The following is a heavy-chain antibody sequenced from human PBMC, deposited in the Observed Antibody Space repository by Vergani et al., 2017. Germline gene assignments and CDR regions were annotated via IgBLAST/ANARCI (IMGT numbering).Heavy chain of an antibody. Sequence: EVQLVESGGGLVQPGGSLRLSCAASGFTFSSYWMSWVRQAPGKGLEWVANIKQDGSEKYYVDSVKGRFTISRDNAKNSLYLQMNSLRAEDTAVYYCAGDPGDYMTTAGYWGQGTLVTVSS. CDR1: GFTFSSYW. V-gene: IGHV3-7*03. J-gene: IGHJ4*02. CDR3: AGDPGDYMTTAGY. D-gene: IGHD4-11*01. CDR2: IKQDGSEK.